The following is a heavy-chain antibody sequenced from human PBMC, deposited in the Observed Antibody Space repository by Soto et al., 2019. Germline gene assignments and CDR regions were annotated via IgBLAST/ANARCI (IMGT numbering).Heavy chain of an antibody. J-gene: IGHJ6*02. D-gene: IGHD3-3*01. CDR1: GYTFTGYY. V-gene: IGHV1-2*04. CDR2: INPNSGGT. Sequence: GASVKVSCKASGYTFTGYYMHWVRQAPGQGLEWMGWINPNSGGTNYAQKFQGWVTMTRDTSISTAYMELSRLRSDDTAVYYCARERYYDFWSGSPPFGMDVWGQGTLVTVSS. CDR3: ARERYYDFWSGSPPFGMDV.